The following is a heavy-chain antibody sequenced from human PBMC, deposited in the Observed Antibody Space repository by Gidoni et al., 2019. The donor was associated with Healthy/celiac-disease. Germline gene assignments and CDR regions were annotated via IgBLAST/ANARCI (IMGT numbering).Heavy chain of an antibody. CDR1: GFTFSSYA. V-gene: IGHV3-30-3*01. D-gene: IGHD3-10*01. CDR2: ISYDGSNK. CDR3: ARRSGGSGSLDY. J-gene: IGHJ4*02. Sequence: VQLVESGGGVVQPGRSLRLSCAASGFTFSSYAMHWVRQAPGKGLEWVAVISYDGSNKNYADSVKGRFTISRDNSKNTLYLQMNSLRAEDTAVYYCARRSGGSGSLDYWGQGTLVTVSS.